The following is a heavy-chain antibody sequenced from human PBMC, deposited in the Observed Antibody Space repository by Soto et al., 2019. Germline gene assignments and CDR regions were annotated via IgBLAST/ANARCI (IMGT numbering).Heavy chain of an antibody. D-gene: IGHD1-7*01. J-gene: IGHJ4*02. CDR1: RFSLSTSGVG. CDR2: MYWDDDK. CDR3: SHRLTRYTWNYGHFDY. V-gene: IGHV2-5*02. Sequence: ESGRTLVNPTQTLTLNCTVSRFSLSTSGVGVGMIRQPPGKALEWLAVMYWDDDKRYSPSLKSRVTITKDTSKNQVVLTVTNMDPVDTGTYYCSHRLTRYTWNYGHFDYWGQGTLVTVS.